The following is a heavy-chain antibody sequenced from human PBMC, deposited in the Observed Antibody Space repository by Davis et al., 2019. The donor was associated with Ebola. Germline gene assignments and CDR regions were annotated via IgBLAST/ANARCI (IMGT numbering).Heavy chain of an antibody. CDR1: GFTFSCNW. D-gene: IGHD3-3*01. CDR3: ARDDYDFWGGYSALYYCGMDV. CDR2: IKEDGSEK. J-gene: IGHJ6*04. Sequence: GESLKISCAASGFTFSCNWMSWVRHAPGKGLEWVATIKEDGSEKYHVDSVKGRFTISRDNAKNSLFLQMNSLRAEDTAVYYCARDDYDFWGGYSALYYCGMDVWGKGTTVTVSS. V-gene: IGHV3-7*01.